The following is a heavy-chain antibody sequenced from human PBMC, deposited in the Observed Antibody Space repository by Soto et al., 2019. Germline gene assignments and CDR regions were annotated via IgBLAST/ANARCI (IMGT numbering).Heavy chain of an antibody. CDR1: GFTFSSYA. CDR3: TRYCPTASCYIRYGMDV. CDR2: ISGSGGTT. D-gene: IGHD2-2*02. Sequence: VQLLESGGGLVQPGGSLRLSCAASGFTFSSYAMTWVRQAPGKGLEWVSTISGSGGTTYYADSVRGRFTISRDNSKNTLYLQMNTLRAEDTALYSCTRYCPTASCYIRYGMDVWGQGTTVTVSS. J-gene: IGHJ6*02. V-gene: IGHV3-23*01.